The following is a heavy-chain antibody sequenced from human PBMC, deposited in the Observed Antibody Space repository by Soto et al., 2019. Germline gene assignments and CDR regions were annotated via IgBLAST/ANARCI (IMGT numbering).Heavy chain of an antibody. CDR2: IYYSGST. D-gene: IGHD3-16*01. CDR3: ARERGPLSYCDY. V-gene: IGHV4-39*07. J-gene: IGHJ4*02. Sequence: SETLSLTCTVSGGSISSSSYYWGWIRQPPGKGLEWIGSIYYSGSTYYNPSLKGRVTISVDTSKNQFSLKLSSVTAADTAVYYCARERGPLSYCDYWGQGTLVTVSS. CDR1: GGSISSSSYY.